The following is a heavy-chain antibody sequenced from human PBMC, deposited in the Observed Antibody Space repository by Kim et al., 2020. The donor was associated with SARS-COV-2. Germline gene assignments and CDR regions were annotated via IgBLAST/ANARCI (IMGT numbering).Heavy chain of an antibody. CDR3: AIMAAAGAPYYYYYALDV. Sequence: ASVKVSCKTSGYTFTGYYMHWVRQAPGQGLEWMGWFNPNSGGTNYAQKFQGRVTLTRDTSISTAYMELSRLRSDDTAVYYCAIMAAAGAPYYYYYALDVWGQGTRVTVSS. CDR1: GYTFTGYY. D-gene: IGHD6-13*01. CDR2: FNPNSGGT. V-gene: IGHV1-2*02. J-gene: IGHJ6*02.